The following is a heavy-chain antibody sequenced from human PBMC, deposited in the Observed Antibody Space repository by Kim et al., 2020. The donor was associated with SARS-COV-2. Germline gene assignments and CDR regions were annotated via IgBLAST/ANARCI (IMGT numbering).Heavy chain of an antibody. V-gene: IGHV4-59*09. J-gene: IGHJ4*02. Sequence: YYSGSTNYNPSHKSRVTISVDTSKNQFSLKRSSVTAADTAVYYCARGLGSWGQGTLVTVSS. D-gene: IGHD1-26*01. CDR2: YYSGST. CDR3: ARGLGS.